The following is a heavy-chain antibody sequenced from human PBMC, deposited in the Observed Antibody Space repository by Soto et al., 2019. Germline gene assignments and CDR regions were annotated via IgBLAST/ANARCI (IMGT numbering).Heavy chain of an antibody. D-gene: IGHD3-22*01. CDR2: ISSSSSTI. CDR3: ARVPDYDSSGSPAAEYFQH. CDR1: GFTFSSYS. Sequence: EVQLVESGGGLVQPGGSLRLSCAASGFTFSSYSMNWVRQAPGKGLEWVSYISSSSSTIYYADSVKGRFTISRDNAKNSLYLQMNSLRDEDTAVYYCARVPDYDSSGSPAAEYFQHWGQGTLVTVSS. J-gene: IGHJ1*01. V-gene: IGHV3-48*02.